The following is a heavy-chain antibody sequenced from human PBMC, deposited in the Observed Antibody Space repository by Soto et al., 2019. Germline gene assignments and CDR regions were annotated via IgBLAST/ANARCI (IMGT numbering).Heavy chain of an antibody. CDR1: GDTFTSYG. CDR3: ARVLVIAAAGTRPEHYYYYGMDV. CDR2: ISAYNGNP. Sequence: ASVKVSCQASGDTFTSYGISWVRQAPGEGLEWMGWISAYNGNPNYAQKLQVRVTMTTDTSTSTAYMELRSLRSDDTAVYYCARVLVIAAAGTRPEHYYYYGMDVWG. J-gene: IGHJ6*02. D-gene: IGHD6-13*01. V-gene: IGHV1-18*01.